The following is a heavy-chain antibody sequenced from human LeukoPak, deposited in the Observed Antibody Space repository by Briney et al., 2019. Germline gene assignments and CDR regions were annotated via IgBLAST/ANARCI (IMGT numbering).Heavy chain of an antibody. J-gene: IGHJ4*02. Sequence: KPSETLSLTCTVSGYSINSGYYWGWVRQPPGKGLEWIGSIYHSGTTYYNPSLKSRVTISVDTSRNQFSLRLTSVTAADTAVYYCARGWGYFDYWGQGTLVTVSS. D-gene: IGHD6-19*01. V-gene: IGHV4-38-2*02. CDR1: GYSINSGYY. CDR3: ARGWGYFDY. CDR2: IYHSGTT.